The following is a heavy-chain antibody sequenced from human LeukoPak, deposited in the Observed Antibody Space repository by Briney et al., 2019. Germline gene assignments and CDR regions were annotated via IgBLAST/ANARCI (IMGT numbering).Heavy chain of an antibody. V-gene: IGHV3-74*01. Sequence: AGGSLRLSCAASGFTFSSYWMHWVRQAPGKGLVWVSRINSDGSSTSYADSVKGRFTISRDNAKNTLYLQMNSLRAEDTAVYYCARDPYYDDFWSGYYTLFGYWGQGTLVTVSS. J-gene: IGHJ4*02. CDR1: GFTFSSYW. CDR2: INSDGSST. D-gene: IGHD3-3*01. CDR3: ARDPYYDDFWSGYYTLFGY.